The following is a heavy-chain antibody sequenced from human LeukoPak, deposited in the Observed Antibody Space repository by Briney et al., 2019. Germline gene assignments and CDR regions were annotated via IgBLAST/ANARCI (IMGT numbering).Heavy chain of an antibody. J-gene: IGHJ4*02. CDR1: GDSVSSNSVV. V-gene: IGHV6-1*01. D-gene: IGHD5-18*01. CDR2: TYYRSKWYN. CDR3: ARAVDTAMEYFDY. Sequence: SQTLSLTCAISGDSVSSNSVVWNWIRQSPSRGLEWLGRTYYRSKWYNDYAVSVKSRITINADTSKNQFSPQLNSVTPEDTAVYYCARAVDTAMEYFDYWGQGTLVTVSS.